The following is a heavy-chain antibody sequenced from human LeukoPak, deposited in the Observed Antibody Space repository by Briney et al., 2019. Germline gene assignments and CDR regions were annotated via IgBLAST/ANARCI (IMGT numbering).Heavy chain of an antibody. D-gene: IGHD6-13*01. V-gene: IGHV4-34*01. CDR3: ARGAGRRRYYFDY. J-gene: IGHJ4*02. CDR1: GGSFSGYY. CDR2: IYYSGST. Sequence: PSETLSLTCAVYGGSFSGYYWSWIRQPPGKGLEWIGSIYYSGSTYYNPSLKSRVTISVDTSKNQFSLKLSSVTAADTAVYYCARGAGRRRYYFDYWGQGTLVTVSS.